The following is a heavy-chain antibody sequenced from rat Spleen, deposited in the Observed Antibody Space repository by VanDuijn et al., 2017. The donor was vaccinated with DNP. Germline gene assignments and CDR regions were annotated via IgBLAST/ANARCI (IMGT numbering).Heavy chain of an antibody. Sequence: EVQLVETGGSLVQPGKSLKLTCATSGVTFSDAWMHWVRQSPEKQLEWVAQIKAKSDNYATFYAESVKGRFTISRDDSKSTIYLQMNSLKEEDTAIYYCTWEGPDTWFAHWGQGTLVTVSS. V-gene: IGHV6-8*01. CDR1: GVTFSDAW. D-gene: IGHD1-11*01. CDR3: TWEGPDTWFAH. J-gene: IGHJ3*01. CDR2: IKAKSDNYAT.